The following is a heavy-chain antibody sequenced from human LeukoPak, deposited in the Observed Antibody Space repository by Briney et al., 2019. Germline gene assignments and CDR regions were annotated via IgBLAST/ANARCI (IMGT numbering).Heavy chain of an antibody. CDR1: GGSVSSGSYY. J-gene: IGHJ5*02. V-gene: IGHV4-61*01. D-gene: IGHD2-2*02. CDR3: STYCSSTSCYRNWFDP. Sequence: PSETLSLTCTVSGGSVSSGSYYWSWIRQPPGKGLEWIGYIYYSGSTNYNPSLKSRVTISVDTSKNQFSLKLSSVTAADTAVYYCSTYCSSTSCYRNWFDPWGQGTLVTVSS. CDR2: IYYSGST.